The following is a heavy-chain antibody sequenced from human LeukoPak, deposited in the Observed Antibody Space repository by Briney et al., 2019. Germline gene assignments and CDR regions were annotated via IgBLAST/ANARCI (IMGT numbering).Heavy chain of an antibody. CDR3: ARIMYSSWRLDY. J-gene: IGHJ4*02. CDR2: IDWDDDK. D-gene: IGHD6-13*01. V-gene: IGHV2-70*11. CDR1: GFSLSTSGMC. Sequence: SGPTLVNPTQTLTLTCTFSGFSLSTSGMCVSWIRQPPGKALEWLARIDWDDDKYYSTSLKTRLTISKDTSKNQVVLTMTNMDPVDTATYYCARIMYSSWRLDYWGQGTLVTVSS.